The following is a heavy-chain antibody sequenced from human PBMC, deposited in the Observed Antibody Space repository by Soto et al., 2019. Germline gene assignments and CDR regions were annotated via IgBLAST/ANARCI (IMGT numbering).Heavy chain of an antibody. Sequence: SETLSLTCTVYGGSISSYYWSWIRQPPGKGLEWIGEINHSGSTNYNPSLKSRVTISVDTSKNQFSLKLSSVTAADTAVYYCARGRALLLWFGEYNWFDPWGQGTLVT. CDR1: GGSISSYY. V-gene: IGHV4-34*01. J-gene: IGHJ5*02. CDR3: ARGRALLLWFGEYNWFDP. CDR2: INHSGST. D-gene: IGHD3-10*01.